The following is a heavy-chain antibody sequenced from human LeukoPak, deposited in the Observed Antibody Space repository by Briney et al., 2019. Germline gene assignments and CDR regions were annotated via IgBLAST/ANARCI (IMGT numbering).Heavy chain of an antibody. V-gene: IGHV4-34*01. CDR1: GGSFSGYY. Sequence: SETLSLTCAVYGGSFSGYYWSWIRQPPGKGLEWIGEINHSGSTNYNPSLKSRVTISVDTSKNQFSLKLSSVTAADTAVYYCARVLGYCSGGSCREPTNLRKPVDYWGQGTLVTVSS. CDR3: ARVLGYCSGGSCREPTNLRKPVDY. J-gene: IGHJ4*02. CDR2: INHSGST. D-gene: IGHD2-15*01.